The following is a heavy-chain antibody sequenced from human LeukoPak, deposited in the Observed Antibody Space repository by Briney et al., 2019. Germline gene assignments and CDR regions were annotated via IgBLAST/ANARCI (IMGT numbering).Heavy chain of an antibody. CDR3: ARGRADSSSWYYYYYYMDV. J-gene: IGHJ6*03. CDR2: INHSGST. D-gene: IGHD6-13*01. V-gene: IGHV4-34*01. CDR1: GVSFSGYY. Sequence: SETLSLTCAVYGVSFSGYYWSWIRQPPGKGLEWIGEINHSGSTNYNPSLKSRVTISVDTSKNQFSLKLSSVTAADTAVYYCARGRADSSSWYYYYYYMDVWGKGTTVTVSS.